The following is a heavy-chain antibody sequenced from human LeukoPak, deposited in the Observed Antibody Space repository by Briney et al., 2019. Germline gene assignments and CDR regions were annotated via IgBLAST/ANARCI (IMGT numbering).Heavy chain of an antibody. CDR2: IRYDGSNK. V-gene: IGHV3-30*02. CDR1: GFTVSSNY. J-gene: IGHJ4*02. D-gene: IGHD2-8*01. Sequence: GGSLRLSCAASGFTVSSNYMSWVRQAPGKGLEWVAFIRYDGSNKYYADSVKGRFTISRDNSKNTLYLQMNSLRGDDTAVYYCAKDLSQGPYCTNGVCSMIFDHWGQGTQVTVSS. CDR3: AKDLSQGPYCTNGVCSMIFDH.